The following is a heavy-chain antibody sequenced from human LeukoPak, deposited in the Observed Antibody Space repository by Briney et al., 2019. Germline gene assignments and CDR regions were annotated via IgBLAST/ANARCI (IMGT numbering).Heavy chain of an antibody. D-gene: IGHD6-13*01. J-gene: IGHJ4*02. CDR3: ATSRQQLVTFDY. CDR1: GYTLTELS. Sequence: ASVKVSCKVSGYTLTELSMHWVRQAPGKGLEWMGGFDPEDGETIYAQKFQGRVTMTEDTSTDTAYMGLSSLRSEDTAVYYCATSRQQLVTFDYWGQGTLVTVSS. CDR2: FDPEDGET. V-gene: IGHV1-24*01.